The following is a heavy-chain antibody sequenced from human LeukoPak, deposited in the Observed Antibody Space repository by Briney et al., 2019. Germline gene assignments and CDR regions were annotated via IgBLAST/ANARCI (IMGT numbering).Heavy chain of an antibody. CDR3: AGGGGGIMGELLNDAFDI. CDR2: IYHSGST. D-gene: IGHD1-26*01. CDR1: GGSISSGGYY. V-gene: IGHV4-30-2*01. Sequence: SETLSLTCTVSGGSISSGGYYWSWIRQPPGKGLEWIGYIYHSGSTYYNPSLKSRVTISVDRSKNQFSLKLSSVTAADTAVYYCAGGGGGIMGELLNDAFDIWGQGTMVTVSS. J-gene: IGHJ3*02.